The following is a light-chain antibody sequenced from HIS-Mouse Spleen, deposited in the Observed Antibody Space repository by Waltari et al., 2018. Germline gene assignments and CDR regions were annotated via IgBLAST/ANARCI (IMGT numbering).Light chain of an antibody. Sequence: QSALTQPAPLSGSPGQSITISCTGTSSAVGAYNFASWYQQHPGTAPKLMIYDVSNRPSGVSNRFSGSKSGNTASLTISGLQAEDEADYYCSSYTSSSFNVVFGGGTKLTVL. J-gene: IGLJ2*01. CDR1: SSAVGAYNF. CDR3: SSYTSSSFNVV. V-gene: IGLV2-14*03. CDR2: DVS.